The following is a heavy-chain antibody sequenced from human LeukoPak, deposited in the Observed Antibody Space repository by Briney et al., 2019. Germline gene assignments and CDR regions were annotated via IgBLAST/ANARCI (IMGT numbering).Heavy chain of an antibody. CDR2: ISSSSDYI. CDR1: GFTFSYYS. V-gene: IGHV3-21*01. CDR3: ARCSRTDYYDSSGYYNNDAFDI. J-gene: IGHJ3*02. D-gene: IGHD3-22*01. Sequence: PGGSLRLSCAASGFTFSYYSMNWVRQAPGKGMEWVSYISSSSDYIYYGDSVKGRFTVSRDNAKNSLYLQMNSLRAEDTAVYYCARCSRTDYYDSSGYYNNDAFDIWGQGTMVTVSS.